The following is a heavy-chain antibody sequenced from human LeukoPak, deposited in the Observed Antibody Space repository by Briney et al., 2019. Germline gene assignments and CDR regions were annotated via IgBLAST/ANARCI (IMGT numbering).Heavy chain of an antibody. Sequence: PSESLSLTCTVSGVTISSYYWSWIRQPPGKGLEWFGRIYTSGSTNYHPSLKSRLTMSLETSKNQSSLKLSCVTAADTAVNYCARGYSQLDYWGQGTLVTVSS. V-gene: IGHV4-4*07. CDR1: GVTISSYY. CDR2: IYTSGST. CDR3: ARGYSQLDY. D-gene: IGHD1-1*01. J-gene: IGHJ4*02.